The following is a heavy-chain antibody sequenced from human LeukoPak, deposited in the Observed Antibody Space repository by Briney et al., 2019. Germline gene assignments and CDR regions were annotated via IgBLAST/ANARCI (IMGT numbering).Heavy chain of an antibody. Sequence: PGGSLRLSCAASGFTFSYYGMNWVRQAPGKGLEWVSYISSSGSTIYYADSVKGRFTISRDNSKNTLYLQMNSLRAEDTAVYYCARGTFFLDYWGQGTLVTVSS. V-gene: IGHV3-48*01. J-gene: IGHJ4*02. CDR3: ARGTFFLDY. D-gene: IGHD1-1*01. CDR2: ISSSGSTI. CDR1: GFTFSYYG.